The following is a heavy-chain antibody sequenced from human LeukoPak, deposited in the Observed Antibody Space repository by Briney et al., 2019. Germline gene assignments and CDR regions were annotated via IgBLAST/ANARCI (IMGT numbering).Heavy chain of an antibody. CDR3: AREALLWFGEPYYFDY. D-gene: IGHD3-10*01. CDR1: GYTFSDYN. CDR2: ISAYNGNT. J-gene: IGHJ4*02. Sequence: ASVKVSCKSSGYTFSDYNTHWVRQAPGQGLEWMGWISAYNGNTNYAQKLQGRVTMTTDTSTSTAYMELRSLRSDDTAVYYCAREALLWFGEPYYFDYWGQGTLVTVSS. V-gene: IGHV1-18*04.